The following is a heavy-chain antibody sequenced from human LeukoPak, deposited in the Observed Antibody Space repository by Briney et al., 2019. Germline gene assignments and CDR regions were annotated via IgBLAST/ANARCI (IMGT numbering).Heavy chain of an antibody. J-gene: IGHJ4*02. CDR3: ARAFNYDFWSGYEESFFDY. CDR2: IYYSGST. D-gene: IGHD3-3*01. Sequence: PSETLSLTCTVSGGSISSGGYYWSWIRQHPGKGLEWIGYIYYSGSTYYNPSLKSRVTISVDTSKNQFSLKLSSVTAADTAVYYCARAFNYDFWSGYEESFFDYWGQGTLVTVSS. V-gene: IGHV4-31*03. CDR1: GGSISSGGYY.